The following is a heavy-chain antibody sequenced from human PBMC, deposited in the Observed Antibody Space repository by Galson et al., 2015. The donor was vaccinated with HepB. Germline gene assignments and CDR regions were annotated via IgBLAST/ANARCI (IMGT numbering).Heavy chain of an antibody. CDR3: ARSSRGYSSSWYAYWYFDL. D-gene: IGHD6-13*01. V-gene: IGHV2-70*04. CDR2: IDWDDDK. J-gene: IGHJ2*01. CDR1: GFSLSTSGMR. Sequence: PALVKPTQTLTLTCTFSGFSLSTSGMRVSWIRQPPGKALEWLAPIDWDDDKFYSTSLKTRLTISKDTSKNQVVLTMTNMDPVDTATYYCARSSRGYSSSWYAYWYFDLWGRGTLVTVSS.